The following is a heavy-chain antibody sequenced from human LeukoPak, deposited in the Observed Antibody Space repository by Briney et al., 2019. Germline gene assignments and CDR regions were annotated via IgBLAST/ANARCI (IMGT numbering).Heavy chain of an antibody. CDR1: GGSISSYY. V-gene: IGHV4-59*01. CDR3: ARTGREPFDY. J-gene: IGHJ4*02. CDR2: IYYSGST. D-gene: IGHD1-14*01. Sequence: SETLSLTCTVSGGSISSYYWSWIRQPPGKGLEWIGYIYYSGSTNYNPSLKSRVTISVDTSKNQFSLKLSSVTAADTAVYYCARTGREPFDYWGQGTLVTVPS.